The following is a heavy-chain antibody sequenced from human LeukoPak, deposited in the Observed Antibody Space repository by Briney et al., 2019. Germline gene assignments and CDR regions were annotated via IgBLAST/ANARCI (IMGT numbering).Heavy chain of an antibody. V-gene: IGHV4-61*01. J-gene: IGHJ2*01. CDR3: ARDKGPYWYFDL. CDR2: IYNSETT. Sequence: SETLSLTCTVSGGSVSSGSYYWSWIRQPPGKGLEWIGNIYNSETTAYNPPLKSRVTISVDTSKNQISLMLNSVTAADTAFYYCARDKGPYWYFDLWGRGTLVTVSS. CDR1: GGSVSSGSYY.